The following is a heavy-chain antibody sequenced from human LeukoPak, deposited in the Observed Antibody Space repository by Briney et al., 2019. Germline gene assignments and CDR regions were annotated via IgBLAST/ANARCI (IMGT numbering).Heavy chain of an antibody. V-gene: IGHV3-30*02. CDR2: IRYDGSNK. Sequence: GGSLRLSCAASGFTFSSYGMHWVRQAPGKGLEWVAFIRYDGSNKYYADSVKGRFTISRDNSKNTLYLQMNSLRAEDTAVYYCAKGDRSSWYYFDYWGQGTLVTVSS. D-gene: IGHD6-13*01. CDR1: GFTFSSYG. J-gene: IGHJ4*02. CDR3: AKGDRSSWYYFDY.